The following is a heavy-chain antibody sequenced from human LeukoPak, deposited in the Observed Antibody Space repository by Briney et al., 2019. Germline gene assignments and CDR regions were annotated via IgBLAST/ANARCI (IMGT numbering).Heavy chain of an antibody. CDR2: SNSDGKIT. V-gene: IGHV3-74*01. CDR1: GFTLGRYW. J-gene: IGHJ4*02. CDR3: ARDHHDFWSGYPNY. Sequence: GGSLRLSCAASGFTLGRYWMHWFRQAPGTGLVWVARSNSDGKITDYADSVRGRFTTSRDNTKNAVYLQMSSLRAEDTGVYYCARDHHDFWSGYPNYWGQGTLVIVSS. D-gene: IGHD3-3*01.